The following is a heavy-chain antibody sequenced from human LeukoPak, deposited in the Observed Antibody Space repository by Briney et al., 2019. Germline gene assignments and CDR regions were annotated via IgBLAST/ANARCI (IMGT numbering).Heavy chain of an antibody. CDR3: ARPYSNYFGDYYYMDV. J-gene: IGHJ6*03. CDR1: GYTFTGYY. V-gene: IGHV1-2*02. CDR2: INPNSGGT. Sequence: GASVKVSCKASGYTFTGYYMHWVRQAPGQGLEWMGWINPNSGGTNYAQKFQGRVTMTRDTSISTAYKELSRLRSDDTAVYYCARPYSNYFGDYYYMDVWGKGTTVTVSS. D-gene: IGHD4-11*01.